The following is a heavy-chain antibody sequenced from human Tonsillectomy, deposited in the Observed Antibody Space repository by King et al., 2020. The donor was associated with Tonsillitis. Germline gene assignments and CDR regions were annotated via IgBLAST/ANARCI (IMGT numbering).Heavy chain of an antibody. D-gene: IGHD5-24*01. CDR2: IYYSGST. CDR1: GGSISSSSYY. V-gene: IGHV4-39*01. J-gene: IGHJ6*02. Sequence: QLQESGPGLVKPSETLSLTCTVSGGSISSSSYYWGWIRQPPGKGLEWIGSIYYSGSTYYNPSLKSRVTISVDTSKNQFSLKLSSVTAAGTAVYYCARKWATDADLGMDVWGQGTTVTVSS. CDR3: ARKWATDADLGMDV.